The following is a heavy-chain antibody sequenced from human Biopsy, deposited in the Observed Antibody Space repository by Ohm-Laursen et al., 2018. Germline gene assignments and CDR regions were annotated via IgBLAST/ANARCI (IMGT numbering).Heavy chain of an antibody. J-gene: IGHJ4*02. D-gene: IGHD2/OR15-2a*01. Sequence: SETLSLTCTLSGYSIIPSGPENWSWIRQPPGQGLRYIGFIYSGGNTNYNPSLRSRVTMSVDTSKNQFSLRLNSVTAADTAVYYCARGMRTTGWPYFDYWGQGILVTASS. CDR2: IYSGGNT. CDR3: ARGMRTTGWPYFDY. CDR1: GYSIIPSGPEN. V-gene: IGHV4-61*01.